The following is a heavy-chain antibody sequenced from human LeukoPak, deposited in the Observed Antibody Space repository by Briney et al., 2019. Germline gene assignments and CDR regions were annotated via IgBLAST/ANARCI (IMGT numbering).Heavy chain of an antibody. CDR3: ARMRSSSTPYFDY. Sequence: GGSLRLSCAASGFTFSDYYMSWIRQAPGKGLEWVSYISSSSIYTNYADSVKGRFTIPRDNAKNSLYLQVNSLRDEDTAVYYCARMRSSSTPYFDYWGQGTLVTVSS. V-gene: IGHV3-11*06. CDR1: GFTFSDYY. CDR2: ISSSSIYT. J-gene: IGHJ4*02.